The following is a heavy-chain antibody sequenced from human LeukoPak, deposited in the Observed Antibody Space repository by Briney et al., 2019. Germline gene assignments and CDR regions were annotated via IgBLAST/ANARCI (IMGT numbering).Heavy chain of an antibody. J-gene: IGHJ4*02. Sequence: SETLSLTCTVSGGSISSGSYYWSWIRQPAGKGLEWIVRIYTSGSTNYNPSLKSRVTISVDTSKNQFSLKLSSVTAADTAVYYCARDSHTIFGVVTPFDYWGQGTLVTVSS. CDR3: ARDSHTIFGVVTPFDY. V-gene: IGHV4-61*02. CDR1: GGSISSGSYY. CDR2: IYTSGST. D-gene: IGHD3-3*01.